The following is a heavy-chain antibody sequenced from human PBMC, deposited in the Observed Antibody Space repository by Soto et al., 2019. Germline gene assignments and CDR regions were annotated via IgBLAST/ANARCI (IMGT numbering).Heavy chain of an antibody. CDR1: GFTFSSYG. Sequence: GGSLRLSXAASGFTFSSYGMHWVRQAPGKGLEWVTAISYDASSEYYADSVEGRFTISRDNSKNTLYLQMNSLRPEDTAVYYCAKDEELQLSAFDIWGQGTVVTVSS. V-gene: IGHV3-30*18. J-gene: IGHJ3*02. D-gene: IGHD1-7*01. CDR3: AKDEELQLSAFDI. CDR2: ISYDASSE.